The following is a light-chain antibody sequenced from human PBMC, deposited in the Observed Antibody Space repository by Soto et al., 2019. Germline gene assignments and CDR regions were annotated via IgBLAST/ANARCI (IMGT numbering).Light chain of an antibody. Sequence: DIKMTQSPSTLSASVGDRVTITCRASQSISSWLAWYQQKPGKAPNLLIYKASSLESGVPSRFSGSGSGTEFTLTISSLQPDDFATYYCQKYNSYSWTFGQGTKVEIK. J-gene: IGKJ1*01. CDR3: QKYNSYSWT. V-gene: IGKV1-5*03. CDR1: QSISSW. CDR2: KAS.